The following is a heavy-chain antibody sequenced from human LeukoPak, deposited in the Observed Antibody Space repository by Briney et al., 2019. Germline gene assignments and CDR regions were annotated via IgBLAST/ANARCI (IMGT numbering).Heavy chain of an antibody. J-gene: IGHJ4*02. CDR2: IKQDGTEK. CDR1: GFTFSSYA. D-gene: IGHD6-19*01. V-gene: IGHV3-7*01. CDR3: ARGSGWLDF. Sequence: QSGGSLRLSCAASGFTFSSYAMSWVRQAPGKGLEWVANIKQDGTEKYYADSMKGRFTISRDNAKNLVFLQVNSLRAEDTALYYCARGSGWLDFWGQGTLVTVSS.